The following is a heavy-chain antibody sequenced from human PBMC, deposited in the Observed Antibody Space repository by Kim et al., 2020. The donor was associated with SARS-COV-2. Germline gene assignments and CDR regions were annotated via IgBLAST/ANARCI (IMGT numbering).Heavy chain of an antibody. D-gene: IGHD3-22*01. V-gene: IGHV4-39*01. J-gene: IGHJ4*02. Sequence: KSRVTISEDTSKNQFSLKLSSVTAADTAVYYCARQMGITMIVVVISTHFDYWGQGTLVTVSS. CDR3: ARQMGITMIVVVISTHFDY.